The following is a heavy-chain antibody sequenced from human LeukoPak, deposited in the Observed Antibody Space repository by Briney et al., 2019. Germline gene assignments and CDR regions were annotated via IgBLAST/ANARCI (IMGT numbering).Heavy chain of an antibody. J-gene: IGHJ4*02. CDR3: AKTKGDYDFWSGYTPYFFDY. D-gene: IGHD3-3*01. Sequence: GGSLRLSCAASGFTFSIYWMSWVRQAPGKGLEWVANIKQDGSEKYYVDSVKGRFTISRDSARNSLYLQMNSLRAEDTAVYYCAKTKGDYDFWSGYTPYFFDYWGQGTLVTVSS. CDR2: IKQDGSEK. V-gene: IGHV3-7*01. CDR1: GFTFSIYW.